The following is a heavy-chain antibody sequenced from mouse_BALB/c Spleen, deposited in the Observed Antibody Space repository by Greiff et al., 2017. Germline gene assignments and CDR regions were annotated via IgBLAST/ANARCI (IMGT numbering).Heavy chain of an antibody. CDR2: ISYSGST. D-gene: IGHD2-2*01. J-gene: IGHJ2*01. V-gene: IGHV3-8*02. Sequence: EVKLQESGPSLVKPSQTLSLTCSVTGDSITSGYWNWIRKFPGNKLEYMGYISYSGSTYYNPSLKSRISITRDTSKNQYYLQLNSVTTEDTATYYCARNYGYDPYFDYWGQGTTLTVSS. CDR1: GDSITSGY. CDR3: ARNYGYDPYFDY.